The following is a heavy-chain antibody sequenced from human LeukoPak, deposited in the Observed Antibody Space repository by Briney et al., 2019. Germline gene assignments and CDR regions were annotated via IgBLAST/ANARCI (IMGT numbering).Heavy chain of an antibody. D-gene: IGHD2-2*01. CDR1: GFTFSSYW. Sequence: GGSLRLSCAASGFTFSSYWMSWVRQAPGKGLEWLANIKQDGSEKYYVDSVKGRFTISRDNAKNSLYLQMNSLRAEDTAVYYCARGVQHCSSTSCYCVPNYWGQGTLVTVSS. CDR2: IKQDGSEK. CDR3: ARGVQHCSSTSCYCVPNY. V-gene: IGHV3-7*01. J-gene: IGHJ4*02.